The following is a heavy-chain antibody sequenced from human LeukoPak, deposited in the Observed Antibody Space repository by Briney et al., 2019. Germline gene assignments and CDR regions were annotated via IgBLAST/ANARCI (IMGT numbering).Heavy chain of an antibody. Sequence: GGSLRLSCAASGFTFSDYYMSWIRQAPGKGLEWVSYISSSSSYTNYADSVKGRFTISRDNSKNTLYLQMNSLRAEDTAVYYCARGGHTAIGYWGQGTLVTVSS. V-gene: IGHV3-11*06. J-gene: IGHJ4*02. CDR3: ARGGHTAIGY. D-gene: IGHD5-18*01. CDR2: ISSSSSYT. CDR1: GFTFSDYY.